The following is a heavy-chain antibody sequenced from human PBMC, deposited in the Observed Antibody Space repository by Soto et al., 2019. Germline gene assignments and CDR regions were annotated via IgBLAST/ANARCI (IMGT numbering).Heavy chain of an antibody. V-gene: IGHV3-33*01. Sequence: GGSLRLSCAASGFTFSSYGMHWVRQAPGKGLEWVAVIWYDGSNKYYADSVKGRFTISRDNSKNTLYLQMISLRAEDTAVYYFARDFRGRDDYRNCYYYYMYVWGKGTTVTVS. CDR3: ARDFRGRDDYRNCYYYYMYV. CDR1: GFTFSSYG. CDR2: IWYDGSNK. D-gene: IGHD4-4*01. J-gene: IGHJ6*03.